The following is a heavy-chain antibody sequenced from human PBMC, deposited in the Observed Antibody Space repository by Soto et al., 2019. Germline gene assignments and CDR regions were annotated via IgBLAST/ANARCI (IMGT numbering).Heavy chain of an antibody. CDR2: IYPGDSDT. CDR3: ARLGRPYDFWSGYSGPFDY. CDR1: GYSFTSYW. J-gene: IGHJ4*02. D-gene: IGHD3-3*01. V-gene: IGHV5-51*01. Sequence: PGESLKISCKGSGYSFTSYWIGWVRQMPGKGLEWMGIIYPGDSDTRYSPSFQGQVTISADKSISTAYLQWSSLKASDTAMYYCARLGRPYDFWSGYSGPFDYWGQGTLVTVSS.